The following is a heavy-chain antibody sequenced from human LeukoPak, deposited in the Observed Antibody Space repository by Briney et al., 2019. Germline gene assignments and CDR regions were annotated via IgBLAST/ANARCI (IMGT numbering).Heavy chain of an antibody. CDR2: ISSSGSSI. CDR3: ARGYGYYNY. V-gene: IGHV3-48*03. J-gene: IGHJ4*02. Sequence: PGGSLRLSCAASGFTFSSYEMKWVRQAPGKGLEGVSYISSSGSSIYYADSVKGRFTISRDNAKNSLYLQMNSLRAEDTAIYYCARGYGYYNYWGQGTLVTVSS. D-gene: IGHD3-3*01. CDR1: GFTFSSYE.